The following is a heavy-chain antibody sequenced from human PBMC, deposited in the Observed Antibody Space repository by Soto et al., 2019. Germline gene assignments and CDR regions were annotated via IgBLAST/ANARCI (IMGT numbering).Heavy chain of an antibody. V-gene: IGHV4-59*01. CDR2: IYYSGST. CDR1: GGSISSYY. D-gene: IGHD4-17*01. Sequence: PSETLSLTCTVSGGSISSYYWSWIRQPPGKGLEWIGYIYYSGSTNYNPSLKSRVTISVDTSKNQFSLKLSSVTAADTAVYYCARAPDYGDYRSSLDYWGQGTLVTVS. CDR3: ARAPDYGDYRSSLDY. J-gene: IGHJ4*02.